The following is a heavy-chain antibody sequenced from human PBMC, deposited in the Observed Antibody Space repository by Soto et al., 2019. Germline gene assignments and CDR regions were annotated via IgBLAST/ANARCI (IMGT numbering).Heavy chain of an antibody. Sequence: GESLKISCKGSGYSFTSYWIGWVRQMPGKGLEWMGIIYPGDSDTRYSPSFQGQVTISADKSISTAYLQWSSLKASDTAMYYCARHEGATTTRGYYYYYGMDVWGQRTTVTVSS. J-gene: IGHJ6*02. D-gene: IGHD1-26*01. V-gene: IGHV5-51*01. CDR2: IYPGDSDT. CDR3: ARHEGATTTRGYYYYYGMDV. CDR1: GYSFTSYW.